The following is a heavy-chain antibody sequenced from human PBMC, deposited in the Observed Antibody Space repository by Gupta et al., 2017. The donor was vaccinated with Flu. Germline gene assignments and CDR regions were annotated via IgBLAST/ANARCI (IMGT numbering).Heavy chain of an antibody. D-gene: IGHD5-24*01. Sequence: DQLMQSGGEMKKPGASVKVSCKASGFPFSSYGFTWVRQAPGQGLEWMGWISAYNGNTKYAQKFQGRVILTTDSSTRTAYLELRGLRPGDTATYYCAREAYNFYMDVWGKGTTVTVSS. J-gene: IGHJ6*03. V-gene: IGHV1-18*01. CDR3: AREAYNFYMDV. CDR2: ISAYNGNT. CDR1: GFPFSSYG.